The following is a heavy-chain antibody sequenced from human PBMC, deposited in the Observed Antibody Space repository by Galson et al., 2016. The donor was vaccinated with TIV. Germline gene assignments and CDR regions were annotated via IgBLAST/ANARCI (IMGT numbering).Heavy chain of an antibody. J-gene: IGHJ5*02. CDR3: ASGVYCSSGDCFFGWFDP. V-gene: IGHV4-31*03. Sequence: LSLTCSVSGGSISSGGYYWSWIRQHPGKGLEWIGDIFNTGGSSYNPSLKSRITISVDTSKKELSLKLSSVTAADTAVYYCASGVYCSSGDCFFGWFDPWGQGTLVTVSS. CDR2: IFNTGGS. D-gene: IGHD2-2*01. CDR1: GGSISSGGYY.